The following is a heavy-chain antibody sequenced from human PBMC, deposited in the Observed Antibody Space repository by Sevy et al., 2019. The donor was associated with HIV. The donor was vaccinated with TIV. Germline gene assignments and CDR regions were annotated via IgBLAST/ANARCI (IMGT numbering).Heavy chain of an antibody. CDR2: LKSETDGGAA. CDR3: TTDLGFYSSK. D-gene: IGHD4-4*01. CDR1: GITFSSAW. V-gene: IGHV3-15*01. Sequence: GGSLRLACAASGITFSSAWMSWVRLVPGKGLEWLGRLKSETDGGAADYAAAVKGRFTISRDDSKETLYLQLNSLKTEDTAAYYCTTDLGFYSSKWGQGTLVTVSS. J-gene: IGHJ4*02.